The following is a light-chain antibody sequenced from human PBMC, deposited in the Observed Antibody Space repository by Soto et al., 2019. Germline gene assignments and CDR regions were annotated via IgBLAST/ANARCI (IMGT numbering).Light chain of an antibody. CDR2: EVN. Sequence: QSVLTQPPSASGSPGQSVTISCTGTSSDVGGYNFVSWYQQHPGKAPKLMIYEVNKRPSGVPDRFSGSKSGNTASLIVSGLQAEDEADYYCSSYAGSNNLRVFGTGTKVTVL. J-gene: IGLJ1*01. V-gene: IGLV2-8*01. CDR3: SSYAGSNNLRV. CDR1: SSDVGGYNF.